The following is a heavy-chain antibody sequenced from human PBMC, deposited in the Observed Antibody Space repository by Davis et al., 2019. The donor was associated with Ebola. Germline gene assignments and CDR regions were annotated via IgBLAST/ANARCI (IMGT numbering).Heavy chain of an antibody. V-gene: IGHV4-61*01. J-gene: IGHJ6*02. CDR3: AGDYYGMDV. CDR2: IYSTGSI. CDR1: AGSPSSGSYY. Sequence: SQTLSPTCTVSAGSPSSGSYYCSWTRQPPVKGLECIGHIYSTGSINYNPSLKSRVTISVDTSKNQFSMKLRSVTAADTAVYYCAGDYYGMDVWGQGTTVTVSS.